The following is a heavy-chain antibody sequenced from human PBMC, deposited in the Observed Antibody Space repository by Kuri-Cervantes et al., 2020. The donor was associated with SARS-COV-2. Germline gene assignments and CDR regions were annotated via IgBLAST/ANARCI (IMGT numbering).Heavy chain of an antibody. CDR2: INHSGST. V-gene: IGHV4-34*01. Sequence: GSLRLSCAVYGGPFSGYYWSWIRQPPGKGLEWIGEINHSGSTNYNPSLKSRVTISVDTSKNQFSLKLSSVTAADTAVYYCARDNIVVVPAAIRWFDPWGQGTLVTVSS. CDR1: GGPFSGYY. D-gene: IGHD2-2*01. CDR3: ARDNIVVVPAAIRWFDP. J-gene: IGHJ5*02.